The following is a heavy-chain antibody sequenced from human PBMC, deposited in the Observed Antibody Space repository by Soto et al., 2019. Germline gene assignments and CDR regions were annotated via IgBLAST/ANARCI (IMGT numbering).Heavy chain of an antibody. J-gene: IGHJ4*02. Sequence: QVQLVQSGAEVKTPGSSVKVSCKASGGTFSSYTISWVRQAPGQGLEWMGRIIPILGIANYVQKFQGRVTITADKATSTAYMELRSLRCEDAAVYYCSRDVVAGAFDYWGQGTLVTVSS. CDR1: GGTFSSYT. D-gene: IGHD2-21*01. V-gene: IGHV1-69*08. CDR2: IIPILGIA. CDR3: SRDVVAGAFDY.